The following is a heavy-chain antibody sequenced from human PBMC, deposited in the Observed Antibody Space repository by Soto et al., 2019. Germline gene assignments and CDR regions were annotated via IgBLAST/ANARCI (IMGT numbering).Heavy chain of an antibody. CDR3: ASDMSTT. J-gene: IGHJ5*02. V-gene: IGHV1-8*01. CDR1: GYTFTNHD. Sequence: QVQLVQSGAEVKKPGASVKVSCKASGYTFTNHDINWMRQATGQGLEWMGWMNPNSGHTNYAQKFQGRVTMTRDTSISTAYMELTSLRSEDTAIYYCASDMSTTWGQGTLVTVS. D-gene: IGHD2-2*01. CDR2: MNPNSGHT.